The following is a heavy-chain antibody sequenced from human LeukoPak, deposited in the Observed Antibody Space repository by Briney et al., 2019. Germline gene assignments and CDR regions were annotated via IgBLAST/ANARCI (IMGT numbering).Heavy chain of an antibody. CDR1: GFTFSRYW. V-gene: IGHV3-7*01. CDR2: IKQDGSEK. Sequence: GGSLRLSCAASGFTFSRYWMSWVRQAPGKGLEWVANIKQDGSEKDYVDSVKGRFTISRDNAKNSLYLQMNSLTAEDTAVYYCARVRGVQTFDYWGQGTLVTVSS. J-gene: IGHJ4*02. D-gene: IGHD3-10*01. CDR3: ARVRGVQTFDY.